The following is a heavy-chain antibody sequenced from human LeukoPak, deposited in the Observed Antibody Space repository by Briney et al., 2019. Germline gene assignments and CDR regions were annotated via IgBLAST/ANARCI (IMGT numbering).Heavy chain of an antibody. CDR2: INAVNGNT. V-gene: IGHV1-3*01. D-gene: IGHD6-13*01. CDR1: GYTFINYA. J-gene: IGHJ4*02. Sequence: ASVKVSCKASGYTFINYAINWGRQAPGQRLEWVGWINAVNGNTKYSPKFQGRVSITRDTSASTAYMELSSLTSEDTAVYYCARGPRGAADYYWGQGTLVTVS. CDR3: ARGPRGAADYY.